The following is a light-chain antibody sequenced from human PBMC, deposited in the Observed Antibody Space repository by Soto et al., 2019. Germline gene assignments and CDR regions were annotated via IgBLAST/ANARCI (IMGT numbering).Light chain of an antibody. CDR1: QSVSSSY. J-gene: IGKJ1*01. Sequence: EIVLTQSPGTLSLSLGERATLSCRASQSVSSSYLAWYQQKPGQAPRLLIYGASSRATGIPDRFSGSGSGTDFTLTISRLEPEDFAVYYGQQYGSSPKTFGQGTKVEIK. CDR2: GAS. V-gene: IGKV3-20*01. CDR3: QQYGSSPKT.